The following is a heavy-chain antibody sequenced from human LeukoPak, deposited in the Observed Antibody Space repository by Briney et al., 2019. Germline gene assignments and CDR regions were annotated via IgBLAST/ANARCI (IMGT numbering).Heavy chain of an antibody. D-gene: IGHD5-24*01. V-gene: IGHV1-69*05. Sequence: GASVKVSRRACGGTFSSYAISWVRQAPGQGLEWMGRIIPIFGTANYAQKFQGRVTITTDESTSTAYMELSSLRSEDTAVYYCARDTPNEMATITFDYWGQGTLVTVSS. J-gene: IGHJ4*02. CDR3: ARDTPNEMATITFDY. CDR2: IIPIFGTA. CDR1: GGTFSSYA.